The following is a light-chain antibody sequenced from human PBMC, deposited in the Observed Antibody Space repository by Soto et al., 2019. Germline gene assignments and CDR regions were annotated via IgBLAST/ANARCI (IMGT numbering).Light chain of an antibody. Sequence: QSALTQPASVSGSPGQSITISCTGTSSDVGSYNFVSWYQHHPGKAPKLMIYEGSKRPSGVSYRFSGSKSGNTASLTISGLQAEDEADYYCCSYAGSSTLVFGGGTQLTVL. CDR1: SSDVGSYNF. J-gene: IGLJ2*01. CDR3: CSYAGSSTLV. CDR2: EGS. V-gene: IGLV2-23*01.